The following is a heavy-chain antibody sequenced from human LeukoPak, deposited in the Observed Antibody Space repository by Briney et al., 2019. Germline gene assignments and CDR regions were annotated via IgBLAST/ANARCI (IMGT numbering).Heavy chain of an antibody. D-gene: IGHD6-13*01. CDR1: GFTFSSSG. V-gene: IGHV3-33*01. CDR3: ARPGIAAAAPVAFDI. Sequence: GGSLRLSCAASGFTFSSSGMHWVRQAPGKGLEWVAVIWYDGSDKYSADSVKGRFTISRDNSKNTLYLQMNSLRAEDTAVYYCARPGIAAAAPVAFDIWGQGTMVTVSP. J-gene: IGHJ3*02. CDR2: IWYDGSDK.